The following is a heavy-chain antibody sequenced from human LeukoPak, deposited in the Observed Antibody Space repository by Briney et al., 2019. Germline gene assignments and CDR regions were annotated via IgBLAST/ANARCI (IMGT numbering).Heavy chain of an antibody. CDR2: ILYSGST. Sequence: SETLSLTCAVSGGSISSYYWSWIRQPPGRGLEWIGSILYSGSTSYNSSLKSRVTMSIDTSKNQFSLKLSSVTPADTAVYYCARQVYSSSWSYYFEYWGQGILVTVSS. CDR1: GGSISSYY. CDR3: ARQVYSSSWSYYFEY. V-gene: IGHV4-59*01. D-gene: IGHD6-13*01. J-gene: IGHJ4*02.